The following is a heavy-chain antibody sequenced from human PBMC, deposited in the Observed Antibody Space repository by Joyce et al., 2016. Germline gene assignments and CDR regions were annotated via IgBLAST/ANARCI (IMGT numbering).Heavy chain of an antibody. V-gene: IGHV4-34*02. D-gene: IGHD5/OR15-5a*01. CDR3: ARGALPRPPYSVTQKHYYYTMDV. J-gene: IGHJ6*04. CDR2: IHQGEIT. CDR1: GPSFSECH. Sequence: QVQLQQWGAGLLKPSETLSLPCAVYGPSFSECHGHWVRQAPGKGLEWIGEIHQGEITTYSPSLKSRVTMLVDTSNSQFSLDLSSVTAADAAVYYCARGALPRPPYSVTQKHYYYTMDVWGKGTTVTVSS.